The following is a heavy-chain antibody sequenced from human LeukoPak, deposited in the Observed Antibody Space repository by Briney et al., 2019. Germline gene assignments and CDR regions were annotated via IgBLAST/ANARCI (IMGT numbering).Heavy chain of an antibody. V-gene: IGHV4-38-2*02. CDR3: ARAYSSSWYFNWFDP. CDR2: IYHSGST. Sequence: SETLSLTCTVSGYSIGSGYYWGWLRQPPGRGLEWIGTIYHSGSTYYSPSLKSRVTISVDTSKNQFSLKLSSVTAADTAVYFCARAYSSSWYFNWFDPWGQGTQVTVSS. CDR1: GYSIGSGYY. D-gene: IGHD6-13*01. J-gene: IGHJ5*02.